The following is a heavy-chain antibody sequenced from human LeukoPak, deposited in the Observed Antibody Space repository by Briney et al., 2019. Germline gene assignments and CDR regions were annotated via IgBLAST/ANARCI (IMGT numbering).Heavy chain of an antibody. CDR1: GYSFTSYW. J-gene: IGHJ4*02. Sequence: GESLKISCKGSGYSFTSYWIGWVRQMPGKGLEWMGIIYPGDSDTRYSPSFQGQVTIPADKSISTAYLQWSSLKASDSAIYYCARHDSSSWYVYWGQGTLVTVSS. CDR3: ARHDSSSWYVY. CDR2: IYPGDSDT. V-gene: IGHV5-51*01. D-gene: IGHD6-13*01.